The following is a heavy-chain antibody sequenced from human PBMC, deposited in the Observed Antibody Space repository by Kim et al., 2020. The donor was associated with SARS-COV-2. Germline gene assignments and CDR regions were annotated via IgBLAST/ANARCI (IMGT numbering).Heavy chain of an antibody. CDR1: GFTFSSYA. CDR2: ISGSGGST. Sequence: GGSLRLSCAASGFTFSSYAMSWVRQAPGKGLEWVSAISGSGGSTYYADSVKGRFTISRDNSKNTLYLQMNSLRAEDTAVYYCAKVRERWLQLGYYFDYWGQGTLVTVSS. J-gene: IGHJ4*02. V-gene: IGHV3-23*01. CDR3: AKVRERWLQLGYYFDY. D-gene: IGHD5-12*01.